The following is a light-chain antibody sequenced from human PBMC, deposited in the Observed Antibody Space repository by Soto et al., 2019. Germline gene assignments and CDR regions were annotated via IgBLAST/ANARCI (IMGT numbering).Light chain of an antibody. CDR3: QQYNSYSPWT. CDR1: QSISSW. V-gene: IGKV1-5*01. Sequence: IQXTQSPSALSAYVGDRVTITCRASQSISSWLAWYQQKPGKAPKLLIYDASSLESGVPSRFSGSGSGTEFTLTISSLQPDDFATYYCQQYNSYSPWTFGKGTK. J-gene: IGKJ1*01. CDR2: DAS.